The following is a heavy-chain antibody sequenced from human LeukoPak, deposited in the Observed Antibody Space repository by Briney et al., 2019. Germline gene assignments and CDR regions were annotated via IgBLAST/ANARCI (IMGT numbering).Heavy chain of an antibody. D-gene: IGHD2-2*03. J-gene: IGHJ5*02. CDR3: AREVAGYCSSTSCYGAGWFDP. CDR1: GYTFTGYY. Sequence: ASVKVSCKASGYTFTGYYMHWVRQAPGQGLEWMGWINPNSGGTNYAQKFQGRVTMTRDTSISTAYMELSRLRSDDTAVYCCAREVAGYCSSTSCYGAGWFDPWGQGTLVTVSS. V-gene: IGHV1-2*02. CDR2: INPNSGGT.